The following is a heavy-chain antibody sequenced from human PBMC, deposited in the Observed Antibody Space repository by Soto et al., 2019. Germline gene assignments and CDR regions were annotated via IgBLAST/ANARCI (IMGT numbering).Heavy chain of an antibody. CDR1: EFTFRNYG. D-gene: IGHD3-10*01. CDR2: IWYDGSNK. V-gene: IGHV3-33*01. J-gene: IGHJ3*02. CDR3: ARDAYYAASGSYHGAFDI. Sequence: QVPLVESGGGVVQPGRSLRLSCAASEFTFRNYGMHWVRQAPGKGLEWVAVIWYDGSNKYYADSVKGRFIISRDNSKSTLYLQMDSLRAEDTAVYYCARDAYYAASGSYHGAFDIWGQGTLVTVSS.